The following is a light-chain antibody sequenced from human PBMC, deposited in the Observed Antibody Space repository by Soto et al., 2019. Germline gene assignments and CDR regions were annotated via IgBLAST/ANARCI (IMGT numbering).Light chain of an antibody. Sequence: EIVMTQSPATLSESPGKRATLSCRASQSVSSNLAWYQQKPGQAPRLLIYGASARATGIPARFSGSGSGTEFTLTISSLQSEDFAVYYCQQYNNWLTFGGGTKVDIK. CDR3: QQYNNWLT. CDR1: QSVSSN. CDR2: GAS. J-gene: IGKJ4*01. V-gene: IGKV3-15*01.